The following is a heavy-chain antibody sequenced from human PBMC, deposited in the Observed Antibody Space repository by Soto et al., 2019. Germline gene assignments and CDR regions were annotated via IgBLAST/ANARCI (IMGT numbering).Heavy chain of an antibody. D-gene: IGHD6-19*01. CDR1: GDSVSSTSAA. V-gene: IGHV6-1*01. Sequence: SQTLSLTCAISGDSVSSTSAAWNWIRQSPSRGLEWLGRTYYRSKWYNDYAVSVKSRITINPDTSKNQFSLQLNSVTPEDTAVYYCAGVGYSSGWMIYYYYGMDVWGQGTTVTVSS. CDR2: TYYRSKWYN. CDR3: AGVGYSSGWMIYYYYGMDV. J-gene: IGHJ6*02.